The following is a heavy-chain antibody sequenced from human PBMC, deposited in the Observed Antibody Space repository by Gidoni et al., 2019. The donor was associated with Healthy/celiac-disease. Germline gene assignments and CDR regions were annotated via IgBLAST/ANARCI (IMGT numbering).Heavy chain of an antibody. Sequence: QVQLVQSEAAVTKPGSSVKVSCKASGGTFSSYALSWVRQAPGQGLEWMGGIIPIVGTANYAQKCQGRVTITADESTSTAYMELSSLRSEDTAVYYCARVKMATTKEKASYYYYGMDVWGQGTTVTVSS. V-gene: IGHV1-69*01. CDR1: GGTFSSYA. J-gene: IGHJ6*02. CDR2: IIPIVGTA. D-gene: IGHD5-12*01. CDR3: ARVKMATTKEKASYYYYGMDV.